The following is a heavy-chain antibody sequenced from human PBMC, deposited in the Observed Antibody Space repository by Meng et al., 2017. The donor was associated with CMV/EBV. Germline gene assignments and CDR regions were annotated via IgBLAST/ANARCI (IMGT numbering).Heavy chain of an antibody. J-gene: IGHJ5*02. CDR2: IYYSGST. CDR1: GGSISSSSYY. Sequence: SETLSLTCTVSGGSISSSSYYWGWIRQPPGKGLEWIGRIYYSGSTYYNPSLKSRVTISVDTSKNQFSLKLSSVTAADTAVYYCARDGPVTMIVVGNWFDPWGQGTLVTVSS. D-gene: IGHD3-22*01. V-gene: IGHV4-39*07. CDR3: ARDGPVTMIVVGNWFDP.